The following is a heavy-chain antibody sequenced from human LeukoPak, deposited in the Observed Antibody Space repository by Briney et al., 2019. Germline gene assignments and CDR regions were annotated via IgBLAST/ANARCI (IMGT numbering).Heavy chain of an antibody. CDR3: AKDRVSWSMVAGSVDY. J-gene: IGHJ4*02. D-gene: IGHD4/OR15-4a*01. CDR1: GFTFSNAW. Sequence: GGSLRLSCAASGFTFSNAWMSWVRQAPGKGLEWVGRIKSKTDGGTTDYAAPVKGRFTISRDDSKNTLYLQMNSLRAEDTAVYYCAKDRVSWSMVAGSVDYWGQGTLVTVSS. V-gene: IGHV3-15*01. CDR2: IKSKTDGGTT.